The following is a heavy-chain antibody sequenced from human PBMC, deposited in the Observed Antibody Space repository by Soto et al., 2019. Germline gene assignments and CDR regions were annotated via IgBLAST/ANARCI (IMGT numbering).Heavy chain of an antibody. D-gene: IGHD6-19*01. V-gene: IGHV3-9*01. CDR3: AKDLSIVSVAVAGQGENAFDI. Sequence: GGSLRLSCAASGFTFDDYAMHWVRQAPGKGLEWVSGISWNSGSIGYADSVKGRFTNSRDNAKNSLYLQMNSLRAEATALYYCAKDLSIVSVAVAGQGENAFDIWGQGTMVTVSS. CDR2: ISWNSGSI. CDR1: GFTFDDYA. J-gene: IGHJ3*02.